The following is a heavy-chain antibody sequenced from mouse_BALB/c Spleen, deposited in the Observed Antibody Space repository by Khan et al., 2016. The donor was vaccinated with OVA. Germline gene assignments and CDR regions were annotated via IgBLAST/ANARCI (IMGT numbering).Heavy chain of an antibody. Sequence: QVQLQPSGAELARPGASVNLSCKASGYTFTDYYINWMRQRTGQGLEWIGEISPGSDKTYYNEKFKGKATLTVDKSSSTAYMQLSSLTSEDSAVYFCAREWAAWFPYWGQGTLVTVSA. J-gene: IGHJ3*01. CDR2: ISPGSDKT. V-gene: IGHV1-77*01. CDR3: AREWAAWFPY. CDR1: GYTFTDYY.